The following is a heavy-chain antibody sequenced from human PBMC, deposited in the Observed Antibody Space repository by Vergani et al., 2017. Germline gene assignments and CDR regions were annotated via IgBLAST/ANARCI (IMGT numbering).Heavy chain of an antibody. Sequence: EVQLVESGGGLVQPGGSLRLSCAASGFTFSSYSMNWVRQAPGKGLEWVSYISSSSSTIYYADSVKGRFTISRDNAKNSLYLQMNSLRAEDTAVYYCAREEGRDDFWSGYSLYYYYYYMDVWGKGTTVTVSS. D-gene: IGHD3-3*01. V-gene: IGHV3-48*01. CDR1: GFTFSSYS. CDR3: AREEGRDDFWSGYSLYYYYYYMDV. J-gene: IGHJ6*03. CDR2: ISSSSSTI.